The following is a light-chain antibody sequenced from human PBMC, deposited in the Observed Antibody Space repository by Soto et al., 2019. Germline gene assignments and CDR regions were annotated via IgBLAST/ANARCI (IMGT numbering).Light chain of an antibody. V-gene: IGLV1-40*01. CDR3: HAYDYSVTASV. CDR1: SSNLGAGYD. J-gene: IGLJ3*02. Sequence: QSVLTQPHSVSGAPGQRVTLSFTGNSSNLGAGYDVNWYQQLPGAAPQLVIFGNRNRPSGVPERFSGSKSGTSASLAINGLQAEDEADYYCHAYDYSVTASVFGGGTKLTVL. CDR2: GNR.